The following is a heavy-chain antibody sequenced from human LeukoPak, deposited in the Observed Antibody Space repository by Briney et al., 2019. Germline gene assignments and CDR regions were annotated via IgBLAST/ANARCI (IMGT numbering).Heavy chain of an antibody. J-gene: IGHJ6*03. CDR2: ISAYNGNT. CDR3: ARGGIAAAGSPYYYMDV. V-gene: IGHV1-18*01. Sequence: ASVKVSCKASGYTFTSYGISWVRQAPGQGLEWMGWISAYNGNTNYAQKLQGRVTMTTDTSTSTAYMELRSLRSDGTAVYYCARGGIAAAGSPYYYMDVWGKGTTVTVSS. CDR1: GYTFTSYG. D-gene: IGHD6-13*01.